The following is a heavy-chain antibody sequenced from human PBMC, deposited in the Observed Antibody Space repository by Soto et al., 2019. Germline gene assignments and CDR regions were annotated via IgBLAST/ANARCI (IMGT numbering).Heavy chain of an antibody. CDR1: GFSFSPCA. J-gene: IGHJ4*02. CDR2: ISASGDTT. V-gene: IGHV3-23*01. CDR3: AAQATGYFVPFDF. Sequence: EVQLLESGGGWVQPGGSLRLSCAASGFSFSPCAVSWVRQAPGKGLEWVSSISASGDTTHYAESVRGRFTISSDNSRNTLHLQMISLTAEDTAIYSCAAQATGYFVPFDFWGRGTLVAVSS. D-gene: IGHD3-22*01.